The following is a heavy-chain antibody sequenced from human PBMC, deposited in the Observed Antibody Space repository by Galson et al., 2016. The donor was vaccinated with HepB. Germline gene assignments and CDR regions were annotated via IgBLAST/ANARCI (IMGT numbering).Heavy chain of an antibody. V-gene: IGHV3-23*01. CDR1: GFTFNNYG. CDR3: VQGSTAPAV. CDR2: ISRSGDST. J-gene: IGHJ6*04. D-gene: IGHD2-2*01. Sequence: LRLSCAASGFTFNNYGMTWVRQAPGKGLEVVSSISRSGDSTDYADPVKGRFIISRDNTKNTLSLQMNSLRAEDTAVYYCVQGSTAPAVWGKGTTVTVSS.